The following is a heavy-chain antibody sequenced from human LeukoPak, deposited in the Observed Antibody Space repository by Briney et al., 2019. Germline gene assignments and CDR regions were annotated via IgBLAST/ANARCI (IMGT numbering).Heavy chain of an antibody. V-gene: IGHV3-43*01. Sequence: QPGGSLRLSCAASGFTLSSYNMNWVRQAPGKGLEWVSLISWDGGSTYYADSVKGRFTISRDNSKNSLYLQMNSLRTEDTALYYCAKDIGGGFDYWGQGTLVTVSS. CDR1: GFTLSSYN. CDR3: AKDIGGGFDY. CDR2: ISWDGGST. J-gene: IGHJ4*02. D-gene: IGHD3-10*01.